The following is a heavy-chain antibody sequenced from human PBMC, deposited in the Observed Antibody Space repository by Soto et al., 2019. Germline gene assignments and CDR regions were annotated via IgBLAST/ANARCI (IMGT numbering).Heavy chain of an antibody. CDR1: AGTFSSYN. CDR3: AGSFENIVLMVYDRYYFDY. D-gene: IGHD2-8*01. J-gene: IGHJ4*02. CDR2: IIPILGTA. V-gene: IGHV1-69*08. Sequence: SVKVSCKASAGTFSSYNISWVRQAPGQGLDWMGRIIPILGTANYAQKFQGRVTITADESTSTAYMELSSLRSEDTAVYYCAGSFENIVLMVYDRYYFDYWGQGTLVTVSS.